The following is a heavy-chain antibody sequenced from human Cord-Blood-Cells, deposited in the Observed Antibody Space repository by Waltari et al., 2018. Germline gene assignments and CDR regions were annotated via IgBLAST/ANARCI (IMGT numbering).Heavy chain of an antibody. D-gene: IGHD6-19*01. Sequence: QVQLVQSGAEVKKPGASVKVSCKASGYTFTSYAMHWVRQAPGQWLEWMGWINAGNGNTKNSQKFQGRVTITRDTAASKAYMELSSLRSEDTAVYYCAREEVESSGWENWFDPWGQGTLVTVSS. CDR3: AREEVESSGWENWFDP. CDR2: INAGNGNT. J-gene: IGHJ5*02. V-gene: IGHV1-3*01. CDR1: GYTFTSYA.